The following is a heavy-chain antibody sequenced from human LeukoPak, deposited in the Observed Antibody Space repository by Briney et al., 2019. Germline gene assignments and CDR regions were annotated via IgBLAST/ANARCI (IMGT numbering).Heavy chain of an antibody. CDR3: ARGSVDGMDV. CDR2: IYYSGST. Sequence: SQTLSLTCTVSGXSISSGGYHWSWIRQHPGKGLEWIGYIYYSGSTYYNPSLKSRVTISVDTSKNQFSLKLSSVTAADTAVYYCARGSVDGMDVWGQGTTVTVSS. J-gene: IGHJ6*02. CDR1: GXSISSGGYH. V-gene: IGHV4-31*03.